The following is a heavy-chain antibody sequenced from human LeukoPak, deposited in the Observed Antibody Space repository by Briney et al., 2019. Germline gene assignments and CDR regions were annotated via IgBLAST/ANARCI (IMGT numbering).Heavy chain of an antibody. V-gene: IGHV3-66*01. CDR2: IYSGGST. J-gene: IGHJ4*02. Sequence: GGSLRLSCAASGFTVSSNYMSWVRQAPGKGLELASTIYSGGSTHYADSVKGRFTISRDNSKNTLYLQMNSLRAEDTAVYYCARGYHDYWGQGTLVTVSS. CDR1: GFTVSSNY. CDR3: ARGYHDY. D-gene: IGHD3-16*02.